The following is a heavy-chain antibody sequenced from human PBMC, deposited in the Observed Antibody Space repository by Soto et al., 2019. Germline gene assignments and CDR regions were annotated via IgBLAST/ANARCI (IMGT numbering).Heavy chain of an antibody. CDR3: ARDRGIQLSGHADNWVDP. CDR1: GGTFSSYA. V-gene: IGHV1-69*13. D-gene: IGHD5-18*01. J-gene: IGHJ5*02. CDR2: IIPIFGTA. Sequence: SVKVSCKASGGTFSSYAISWVRQAPGQGLEWMGGIIPIFGTANYAQKFQGRVTITADESTSTAYMELSSLRSEDTAVYYCARDRGIQLSGHADNWVDPWRQGTLVTVSS.